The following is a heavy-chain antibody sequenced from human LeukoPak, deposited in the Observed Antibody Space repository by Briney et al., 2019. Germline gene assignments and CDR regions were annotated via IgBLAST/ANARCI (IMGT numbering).Heavy chain of an antibody. D-gene: IGHD1-14*01. CDR1: GYTFTSYA. V-gene: IGHV1-3*01. CDR2: INAGNGNT. CDR3: ATDLSKRDSPDLY. J-gene: IGHJ4*02. Sequence: GASVKVSCKASGYTFTSYAMHWVRQASGQRLEWMGWINAGNGNTKYSQKFQGRVTMTEDTSTDTAYMELSSLRSEDTAVYYCATDLSKRDSPDLYWGQGTLVTVSS.